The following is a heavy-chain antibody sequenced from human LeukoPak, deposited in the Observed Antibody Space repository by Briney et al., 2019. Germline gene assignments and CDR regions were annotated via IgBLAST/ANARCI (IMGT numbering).Heavy chain of an antibody. J-gene: IGHJ4*02. V-gene: IGHV3-23*01. D-gene: IGHD6-25*01. Sequence: GGSLRLSCAASGFTFSSYGMHWVRQAPGKGLEWVSAISGSGGSTYYADSVKGRFTISRDNSKNTLYLQMNSLRAEDTAVYYCARDRYGRVAALGDFDYWGQGTQVTVSS. CDR2: ISGSGGST. CDR3: ARDRYGRVAALGDFDY. CDR1: GFTFSSYG.